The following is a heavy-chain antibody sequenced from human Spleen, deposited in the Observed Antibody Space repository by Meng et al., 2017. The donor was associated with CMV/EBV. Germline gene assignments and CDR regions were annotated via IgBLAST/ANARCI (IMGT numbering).Heavy chain of an antibody. CDR3: AKDGGAPGTGGSGYYHGMDV. Sequence: SYAMDWVRQVPGKGLEWVSAISGSGDNTQYADSVKGRFTISRDNFKNTLYLQMNTLRADDTAIYYCAKDGGAPGTGGSGYYHGMDVWGQGTTVTVSS. CDR1: SYA. D-gene: IGHD6-13*01. CDR2: ISGSGDNT. J-gene: IGHJ6*02. V-gene: IGHV3-23*01.